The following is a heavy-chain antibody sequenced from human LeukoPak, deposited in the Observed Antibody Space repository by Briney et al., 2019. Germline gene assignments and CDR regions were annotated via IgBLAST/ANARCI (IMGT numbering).Heavy chain of an antibody. CDR2: IWYDGSNK. CDR3: ARRNYDSSGRNWFDP. J-gene: IGHJ5*02. Sequence: GGSLRLSCAAAGFTFSSYGMHWVRQAPGKGLEWVAVIWYDGSNKYYADSVKGRFTISRDNSKNTLYLQMNSLRAEDTAVYYCARRNYDSSGRNWFDPWGQGTLVTVSS. CDR1: GFTFSSYG. D-gene: IGHD3-22*01. V-gene: IGHV3-33*01.